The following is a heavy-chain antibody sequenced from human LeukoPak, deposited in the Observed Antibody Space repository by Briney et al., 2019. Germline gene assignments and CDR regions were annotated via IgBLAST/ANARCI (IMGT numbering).Heavy chain of an antibody. CDR2: IYYSGST. CDR1: GGSISIYY. D-gene: IGHD1-14*01. Sequence: SETLSLTCTVSGGSISIYYWSWIRQPPGKGLEWIGYIYYSGSTNYNPSLKSRVTISVDTSKNQFSLKLSSVTAADTAVYYCARAPKPRYYFDYWGQGTLVTVSS. CDR3: ARAPKPRYYFDY. V-gene: IGHV4-59*01. J-gene: IGHJ4*02.